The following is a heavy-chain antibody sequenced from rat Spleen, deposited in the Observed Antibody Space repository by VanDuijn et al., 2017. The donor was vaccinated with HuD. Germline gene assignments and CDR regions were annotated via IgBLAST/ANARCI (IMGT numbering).Heavy chain of an antibody. CDR3: TTTTRG. V-gene: IGHV5-22*01. J-gene: IGHJ2*01. CDR2: ISYEGSST. D-gene: IGHD1-4*01. Sequence: EVQLVESDGGLVQPGRSLKLSCAASGFTFNNYWMTWIRQAPKKGLEWVASISYEGSSTYYGDSVKGRFTISRDNAKSTLYLQMNSLRSEDTATYYCTTTTRGWGQGVMVTVSS. CDR1: GFTFNNYW.